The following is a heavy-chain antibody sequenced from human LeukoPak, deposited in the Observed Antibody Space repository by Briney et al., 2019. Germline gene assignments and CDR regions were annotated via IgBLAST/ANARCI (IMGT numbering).Heavy chain of an antibody. CDR1: GFTFSSYA. CDR2: ISGSGGST. Sequence: PGGSLRLSCAASGFTFSSYAMSWVRQAPGKGLEWVSAISGSGGSTYYADSVKGRFTTSRDNSKNTLYLQMNSLRAEDTAVYYCAKGNWNYGTFDYWGQGTLVTVSS. D-gene: IGHD1-7*01. CDR3: AKGNWNYGTFDY. V-gene: IGHV3-23*01. J-gene: IGHJ4*02.